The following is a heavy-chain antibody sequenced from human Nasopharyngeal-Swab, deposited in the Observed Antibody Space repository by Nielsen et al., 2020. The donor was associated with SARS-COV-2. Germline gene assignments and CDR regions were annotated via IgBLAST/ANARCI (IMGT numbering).Heavy chain of an antibody. V-gene: IGHV3-9*01. J-gene: IGHJ5*02. Sequence: LFCRVSIFPCDECAIHWVPQSPEKALEWVSGISWNSGSIGYADSVKGRFTISRDNAKNSLYLQMNSLRAEDTALYYCAKGKEAIVVVPGILNWFDPWGQGTLVTVSS. CDR1: IFPCDECA. CDR2: ISWNSGSI. D-gene: IGHD2-2*01. CDR3: AKGKEAIVVVPGILNWFDP.